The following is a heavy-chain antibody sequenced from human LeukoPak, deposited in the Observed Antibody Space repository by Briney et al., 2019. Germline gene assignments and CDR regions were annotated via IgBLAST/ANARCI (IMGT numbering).Heavy chain of an antibody. CDR1: GFPFDDYG. CDR3: ARGGYCSSTSCYIFDY. Sequence: GGSLRFSCAASGFPFDDYGMSWVRQPPGKGLGWVAGFTLNGGSTAYAVSVKGRFTISRDDAKNSLYLQMNSLRAEDTALYYCARGGYCSSTSCYIFDYWGQGTLVTVSS. V-gene: IGHV3-20*04. D-gene: IGHD2-2*02. J-gene: IGHJ4*02. CDR2: FTLNGGST.